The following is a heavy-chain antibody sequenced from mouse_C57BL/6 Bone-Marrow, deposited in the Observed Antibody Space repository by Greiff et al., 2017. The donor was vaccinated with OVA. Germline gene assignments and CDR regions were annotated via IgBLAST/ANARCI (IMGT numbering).Heavy chain of an antibody. CDR1: GFNIKDDY. V-gene: IGHV14-4*01. CDR2: IDPENGDT. CDR3: TTTGVDY. D-gene: IGHD4-1*01. J-gene: IGHJ2*01. Sequence: EVKLEESGAELVRPGASVKLSCTASGFNIKDDYMHWVKQRPEQGLEWIGWIDPENGDTEYASKFQGKATITADTSSNTAYLQLSSLTSEDTAVYYCTTTGVDYWGQGTTLTVSS.